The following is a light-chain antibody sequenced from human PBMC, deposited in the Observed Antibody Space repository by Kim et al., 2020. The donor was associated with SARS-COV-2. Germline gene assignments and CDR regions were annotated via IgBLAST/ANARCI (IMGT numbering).Light chain of an antibody. V-gene: IGLV2-14*03. CDR2: DVT. Sequence: QSALTQPASVSGSPGQSITISCTGTSSDVGSYNYVSWYQQHPGIAPKLMIYDVTNRPSGVSNRFSGSKSGNTASLTISGLQTEDEADYYCSSYTGRSSTLVVFGGGTQLTVL. CDR3: SSYTGRSSTLVV. J-gene: IGLJ2*01. CDR1: SSDVGSYNY.